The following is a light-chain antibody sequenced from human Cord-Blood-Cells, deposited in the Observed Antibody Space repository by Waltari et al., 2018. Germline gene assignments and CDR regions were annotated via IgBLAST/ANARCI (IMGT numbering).Light chain of an antibody. CDR3: HQSSSLRWT. Sequence: EIVLTESADFHSVTPKEPVTSTCRASQSIGSSLHWYQQKPDQSPKLLIKYASQSISGVPSRFSGSGSGTDFTLTINSLEAEDAATYYCHQSSSLRWTFGQGTKVEIK. CDR2: YAS. CDR1: QSIGSS. V-gene: IGKV6-21*02. J-gene: IGKJ1*01.